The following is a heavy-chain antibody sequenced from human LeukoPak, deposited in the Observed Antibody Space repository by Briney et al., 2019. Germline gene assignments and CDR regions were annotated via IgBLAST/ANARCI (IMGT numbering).Heavy chain of an antibody. V-gene: IGHV3-48*04. Sequence: GGSLRLSCAASGFTFSSYSMNWVRQAPGKGLEWVSYISSSSNTIYYADSVKGRFTISRDSAKNSLFLQMNSLRAEDTAVYYCARGGAGRGYSGYGQLDYWGQGTLVTVSS. CDR3: ARGGAGRGYSGYGQLDY. CDR2: ISSSSNTI. CDR1: GFTFSSYS. J-gene: IGHJ4*02. D-gene: IGHD5-12*01.